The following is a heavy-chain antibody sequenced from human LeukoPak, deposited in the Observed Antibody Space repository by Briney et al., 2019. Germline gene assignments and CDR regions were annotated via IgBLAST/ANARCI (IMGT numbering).Heavy chain of an antibody. CDR1: GYTFTSYY. CDR3: ARDVGCSSTSCYVDAFDI. Sequence: ASVKVSCKASGYTFTSYYMHWARQAPGQGLEWMGIINPSGGSTSYAQKFQGRVTMTRDTSTSTVYMELSSLRSEDTAVYYCARDVGCSSTSCYVDAFDIWGQGTMVTVSS. J-gene: IGHJ3*02. V-gene: IGHV1-46*01. CDR2: INPSGGST. D-gene: IGHD2-2*01.